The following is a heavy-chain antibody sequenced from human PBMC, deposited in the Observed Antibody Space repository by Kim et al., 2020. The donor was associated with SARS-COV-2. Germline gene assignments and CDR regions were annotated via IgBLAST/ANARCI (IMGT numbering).Heavy chain of an antibody. CDR2: INTNTGNP. D-gene: IGHD1-26*01. CDR3: ARAGGVGATYYYSGMDV. J-gene: IGHJ6*02. V-gene: IGHV7-4-1*02. CDR1: GYTFTSYA. Sequence: ASVKVSCKASGYTFTSYAMNWVRQAPGQGLEWIGWINTNTGNPTYVQGFTGRFVFSLDTSVSTSYLQISSLKAEDTAVYYCARAGGVGATYYYSGMDVWGQGTTVTVSS.